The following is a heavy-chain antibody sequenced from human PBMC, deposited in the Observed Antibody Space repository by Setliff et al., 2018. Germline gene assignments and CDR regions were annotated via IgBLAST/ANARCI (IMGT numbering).Heavy chain of an antibody. CDR1: GFTFSDYY. J-gene: IGHJ5*02. Sequence: GGSLRLSCEASGFTFSDYYMSWIRQSPGKGLEWVAYIGSLDGVSSYADSVKGRFTISRDNAQNTLYLHMNNLRAEDTAVFYCVPGRGSWGQGALVTVSS. D-gene: IGHD6-25*01. V-gene: IGHV3-11*04. CDR2: IGSLDGVS. CDR3: VPGRGS.